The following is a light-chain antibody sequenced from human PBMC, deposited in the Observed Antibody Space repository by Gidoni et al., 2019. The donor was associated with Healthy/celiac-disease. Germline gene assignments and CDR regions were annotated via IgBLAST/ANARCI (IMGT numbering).Light chain of an antibody. Sequence: AIQMTQPPSSLSASVGDRATITCRASKGIRNDLGWYQQKPGKAHKHLLYAAASLQSGVPSRFCGSGSGTEFTLTIISLQPEDFATYYYLQDYNYPYTFGQGTKLEIK. V-gene: IGKV1-6*01. CDR2: AAA. J-gene: IGKJ2*01. CDR1: KGIRND. CDR3: LQDYNYPYT.